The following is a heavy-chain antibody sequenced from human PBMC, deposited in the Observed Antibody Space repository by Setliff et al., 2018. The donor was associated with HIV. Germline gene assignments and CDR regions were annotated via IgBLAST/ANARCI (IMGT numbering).Heavy chain of an antibody. V-gene: IGHV1-3*04. CDR3: ASYDSSGPH. CDR1: GYSFTNYA. D-gene: IGHD3-22*01. J-gene: IGHJ4*02. CDR2: INTGNGNT. Sequence: ASVKVSCKASGYSFTNYAMHWVRQAPGQRLEWMGWINTGNGNTKYSQKFQGRVTFTGDTSASTAYMEVSSLRPEDTAVYYCASYDSSGPHWGQGTLVTVSS.